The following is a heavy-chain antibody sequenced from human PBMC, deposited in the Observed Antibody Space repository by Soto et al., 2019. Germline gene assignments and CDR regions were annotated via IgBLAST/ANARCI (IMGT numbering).Heavy chain of an antibody. CDR1: GVSITTNGYS. CDR2: IYPSGTI. J-gene: IGHJ4*02. V-gene: IGHV4-30-2*01. Sequence: SETLSLTCAVSGVSITTNGYSWSWIRQPPGKGLEWIGYIYPSGTIFYNPSLNSRVTISADTSNNQFSLKLTSVTAADTAVYFCATYTAFARYYFDYWGRGTLVTVSS. CDR3: ATYTAFARYYFDY. D-gene: IGHD3-16*01.